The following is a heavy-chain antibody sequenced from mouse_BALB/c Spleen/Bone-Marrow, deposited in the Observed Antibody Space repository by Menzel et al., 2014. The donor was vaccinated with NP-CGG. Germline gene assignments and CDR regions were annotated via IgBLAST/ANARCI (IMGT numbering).Heavy chain of an antibody. CDR1: GFDFSRYW. Sequence: DVQLVESGGGLVQPGGSLKLSCAASGFDFSRYWMTWVRQAPGKGLEWIGEINPDSSTINYTPSLKDKFVISRDNAKNTLYLQMSKVRSEDTALYYCARPGYYGYQDVWGAGTTVTVSS. CDR3: ARPGYYGYQDV. J-gene: IGHJ1*01. V-gene: IGHV4-1*02. CDR2: INPDSSTI. D-gene: IGHD1-2*01.